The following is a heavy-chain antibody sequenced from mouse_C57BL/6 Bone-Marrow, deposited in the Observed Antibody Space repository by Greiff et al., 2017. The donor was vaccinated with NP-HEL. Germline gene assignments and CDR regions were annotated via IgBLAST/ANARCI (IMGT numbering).Heavy chain of an antibody. J-gene: IGHJ4*01. CDR3: ARVAMDY. CDR1: GYSITSGYY. V-gene: IGHV3-6*01. CDR2: ISYDGSN. Sequence: DVKLVESGPGLVKPSQSLSLTCSVTGYSITSGYYWNWIRQFPGNKLEWMGYISYDGSNNYNPSLKNRISITRDTSKNQFFLKLNSVTTEDTATYYCARVAMDYWGQGTSVTVSS.